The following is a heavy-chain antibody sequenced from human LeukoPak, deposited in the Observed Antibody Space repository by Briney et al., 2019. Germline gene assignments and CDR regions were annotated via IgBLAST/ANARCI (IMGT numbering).Heavy chain of an antibody. V-gene: IGHV3-48*03. CDR1: GFAFSVYE. Sequence: PGGSLRLSCAASGFAFSVYEMYWVRQAPGKGLEWVSYISSSGGTRYYADSVKGRFTISRDNAKKSLYLHMNSLRAEDTAVYYCATLTVASTFDYWGQGTLVTVSS. J-gene: IGHJ4*02. D-gene: IGHD6-19*01. CDR2: ISSSGGTR. CDR3: ATLTVASTFDY.